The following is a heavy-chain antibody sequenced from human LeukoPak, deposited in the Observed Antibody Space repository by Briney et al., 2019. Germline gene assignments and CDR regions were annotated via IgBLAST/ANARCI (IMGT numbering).Heavy chain of an antibody. CDR3: ARGGTTVTTFGGWFDP. Sequence: SETLSLTCAVYGGSFSGYYWSWIRQPPGKGLEWIGEINHSGSTNYNPSLKSRVTISVDTSKNQFSLKLSSVTAADTAVYYCARGGTTVTTFGGWFDPWGQGTLVTVSS. CDR2: INHSGST. V-gene: IGHV4-34*01. J-gene: IGHJ5*02. CDR1: GGSFSGYY. D-gene: IGHD4-17*01.